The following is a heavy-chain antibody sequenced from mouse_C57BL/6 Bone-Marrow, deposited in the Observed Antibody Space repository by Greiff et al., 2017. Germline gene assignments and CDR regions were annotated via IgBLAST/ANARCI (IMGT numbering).Heavy chain of an antibody. CDR3: ASSYYSYEGFGY. CDR1: GYSFTGYF. Sequence: EVKLMESGPELVKPGDSVKISCKASGYSFTGYFMNWVMQSHGKSLEWIGRINPYNGDTFYNQKFKGKATLTVDKSSSTAHMELRSLTSEDSAVYYCASSYYSYEGFGYWGQGTTLTVSS. D-gene: IGHD2-12*01. V-gene: IGHV1-20*01. CDR2: INPYNGDT. J-gene: IGHJ2*01.